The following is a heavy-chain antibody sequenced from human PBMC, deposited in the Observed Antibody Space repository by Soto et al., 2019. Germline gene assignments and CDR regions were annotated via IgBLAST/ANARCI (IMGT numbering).Heavy chain of an antibody. D-gene: IGHD5-12*01. CDR1: GFTFSSYS. J-gene: IGHJ6*02. CDR2: ISSSSSYI. V-gene: IGHV3-21*01. Sequence: EVQLVESGGGLVKPGGSLRLSCAASGFTFSSYSMNWVRQAPGKGLEWVSSISSSSSYIYYADSVKGRFTISRDNAKNSLYLQMNSLRAEDTAVYYCAREGEVEMATITRVYYYYGMDVWGQGTTVTVSS. CDR3: AREGEVEMATITRVYYYYGMDV.